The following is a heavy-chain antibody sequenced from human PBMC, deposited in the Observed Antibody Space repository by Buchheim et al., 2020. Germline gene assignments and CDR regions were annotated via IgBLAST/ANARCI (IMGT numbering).Heavy chain of an antibody. CDR1: GGSISSGSYY. CDR2: IYTSGST. CDR3: AREADDSSGYYPYYFDY. Sequence: QVQLQESGPGLVKPSQTLSLTCTVSGGSISSGSYYWSWIRQPAGKGLEWIGRIYTSGSTNYNPSLKSRVTISVDTSKNQFSLKLSSVTAADTAVYYCAREADDSSGYYPYYFDYWGQGTL. D-gene: IGHD3-22*01. V-gene: IGHV4-61*02. J-gene: IGHJ4*02.